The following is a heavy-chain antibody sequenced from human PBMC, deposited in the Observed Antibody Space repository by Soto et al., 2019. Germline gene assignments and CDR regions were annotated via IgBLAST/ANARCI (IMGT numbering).Heavy chain of an antibody. J-gene: IGHJ4*02. Sequence: QVQLVQSGAEVKKPGSSVKVSCKASGGTFSSYTISWVRQAPGQGLEWMGRIIPILGIANYAQKFQGRVTITADKSTSTAYMELSSLRSEDTAVYYWARDLAYCGGDCYNYWGQGTLVTVSS. CDR2: IIPILGIA. CDR1: GGTFSSYT. CDR3: ARDLAYCGGDCYNY. D-gene: IGHD2-21*02. V-gene: IGHV1-69*08.